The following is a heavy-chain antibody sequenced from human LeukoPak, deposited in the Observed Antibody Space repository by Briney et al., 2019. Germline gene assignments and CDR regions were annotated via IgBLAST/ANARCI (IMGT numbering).Heavy chain of an antibody. CDR1: GFTFSRFR. J-gene: IGHJ6*02. CDR2: INQDGSEI. V-gene: IGHV3-7*01. Sequence: PGESLRLSCAASGFTFSRFRMSWVRQPPGKGLEWVANINQDGSEIYYVDSVKGRFTVSTDNAKNSLYLQMNSLRAEDTAVYYCARAREYSGYDWGEDYYYGMDVWGQGTTVTVSS. CDR3: ARAREYSGYDWGEDYYYGMDV. D-gene: IGHD5-12*01.